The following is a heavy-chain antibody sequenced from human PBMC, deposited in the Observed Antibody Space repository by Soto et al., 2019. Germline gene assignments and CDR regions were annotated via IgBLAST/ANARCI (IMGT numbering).Heavy chain of an antibody. CDR1: AGSISGYY. CDR2: IHYSGST. J-gene: IGHJ5*02. V-gene: IGHV4-59*01. D-gene: IGHD6-13*01. CDR3: AKVGRIAAAGTWFDP. Sequence: PSETLSLTCTVSAGSISGYYCSWLRQPPGKELELIAYIHYSGSTYYNPSLKSRVTISIDTSKNQFSLKLSSVNAADTAVYYCAKVGRIAAAGTWFDPWGQGTLVTVSS.